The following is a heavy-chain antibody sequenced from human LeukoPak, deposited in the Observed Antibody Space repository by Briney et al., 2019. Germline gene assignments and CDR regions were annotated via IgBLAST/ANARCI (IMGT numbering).Heavy chain of an antibody. CDR1: GFTFSSAA. J-gene: IGHJ4*02. V-gene: IGHV3-23*01. D-gene: IGHD3-22*01. CDR3: AKGPQLGSGYHPDY. Sequence: GGSLSLSCAASGFTFSSAAMTWVRQAPGKGLEGSPIITGSDARTYYADPVKARFPTSRSSSKNALHFQMTTLRLEATALYYCAKGPQLGSGYHPDYWGQGTLVTVSS. CDR2: ITGSDART.